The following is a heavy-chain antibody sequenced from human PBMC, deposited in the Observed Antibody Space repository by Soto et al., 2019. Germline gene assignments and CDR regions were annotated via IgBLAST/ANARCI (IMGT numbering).Heavy chain of an antibody. D-gene: IGHD3-10*01. CDR2: INPNSGGT. CDR3: ARDPSMVRGVIRYYFDY. J-gene: IGHJ4*02. V-gene: IGHV1-2*04. Sequence: GASVKVSCKASGYTFTGYYMHWVRQAPGQGLEWTGWINPNSGGTNYAQKFQGWVTMTRDTSISTAYMELSRLRSDDTAVYYCARDPSMVRGVIRYYFDYWGQGTPVTVSS. CDR1: GYTFTGYY.